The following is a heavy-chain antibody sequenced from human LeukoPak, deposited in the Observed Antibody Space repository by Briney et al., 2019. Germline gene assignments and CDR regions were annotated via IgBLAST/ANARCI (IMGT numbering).Heavy chain of an antibody. V-gene: IGHV3-74*01. D-gene: IGHD3-10*01. Sequence: PGGSLRLSCAASGLSFSSYWMHWVRQAPGKGLVWVSRLNGYGSSANYAGSVQGRFTISRDNAQNTLYLQMNSLRAEDTAVYYCARVLMAGESAGISIFDYWGHGALVTVSS. J-gene: IGHJ4*01. CDR1: GLSFSSYW. CDR2: LNGYGSSA. CDR3: ARVLMAGESAGISIFDY.